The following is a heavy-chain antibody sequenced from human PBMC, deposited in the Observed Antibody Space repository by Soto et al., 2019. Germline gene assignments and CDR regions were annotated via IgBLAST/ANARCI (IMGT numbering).Heavy chain of an antibody. CDR3: AREIGRGAAQTNYMAV. D-gene: IGHD6-6*01. J-gene: IGHJ6*03. CDR1: GFTVSSNY. V-gene: IGHV3-66*01. CDR2: IYSGGST. Sequence: EVQLVESGGGLVQPGGSLRLSCAASGFTVSSNYMSWVRQAPGKGLEWVSVIYSGGSTFYADPVKGRFTISRDNSKNTVYLQMNSLRAEDAGVYYCAREIGRGAAQTNYMAVWGKGTTVTVS.